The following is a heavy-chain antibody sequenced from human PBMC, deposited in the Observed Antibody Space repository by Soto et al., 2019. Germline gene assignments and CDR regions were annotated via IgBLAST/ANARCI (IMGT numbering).Heavy chain of an antibody. CDR2: MNPNSGNT. CDR1: GYAFASKS. D-gene: IGHD2-2*01. V-gene: IGHV1-8*01. CDR3: ARGSSTSSLVYYSGLDV. J-gene: IGHJ6*02. Sequence: ASAKVSSKASGYAFASKSSKSLRQDTRQGLEWMGWMNPNSGNTGYAQKFQGRVTMTRNTSISTAYMELSSLRAGDTAVYYCARGSSTSSLVYYSGLDVWGLGSTVTVSS.